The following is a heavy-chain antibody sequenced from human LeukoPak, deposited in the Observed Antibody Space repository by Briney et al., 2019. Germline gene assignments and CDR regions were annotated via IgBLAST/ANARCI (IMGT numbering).Heavy chain of an antibody. CDR2: IFRSGST. D-gene: IGHD2-2*02. Sequence: SETLSLTCSVSGYSISSGFYWGWIRQPPGKGLEWIGNIFRSGSTYYNTSLKSRVTISVDTSKNQFSLKLSSVTAADTAVYYCARLLGYCSSTSCYTPRFDYWGQGTLVTVSS. CDR1: GYSISSGFY. V-gene: IGHV4-38-2*02. J-gene: IGHJ4*02. CDR3: ARLLGYCSSTSCYTPRFDY.